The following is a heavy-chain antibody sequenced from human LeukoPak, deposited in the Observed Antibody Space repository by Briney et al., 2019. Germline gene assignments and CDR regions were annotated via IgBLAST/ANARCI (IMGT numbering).Heavy chain of an antibody. CDR3: AAYCSSTSCNFDY. CDR1: GYTFTSYG. Sequence: ASVKVSCKASGYTFTSYGISWVRQAPGQGLEWMGWISAYNGNTNYAQKFQGRVTMTEDTSTDTAYMELSSLRSEDTAVYYCAAYCSSTSCNFDYWGQGTLVTVSS. J-gene: IGHJ4*02. D-gene: IGHD2-2*01. V-gene: IGHV1-18*01. CDR2: ISAYNGNT.